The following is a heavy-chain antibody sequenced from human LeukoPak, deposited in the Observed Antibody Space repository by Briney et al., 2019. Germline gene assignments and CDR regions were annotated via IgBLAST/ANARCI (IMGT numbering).Heavy chain of an antibody. CDR3: ARQPRYLDAFDI. D-gene: IGHD1-20*01. Sequence: ASVKVSCKASGYTFTSYGISWVRQAPGQGLEWMGWISAYNGNTNHAQKLQGRVTMTTDTSTSTAYMELRSLRSDDTAVYYCARQPRYLDAFDIWGQGTMVTVSS. J-gene: IGHJ3*02. CDR2: ISAYNGNT. V-gene: IGHV1-18*01. CDR1: GYTFTSYG.